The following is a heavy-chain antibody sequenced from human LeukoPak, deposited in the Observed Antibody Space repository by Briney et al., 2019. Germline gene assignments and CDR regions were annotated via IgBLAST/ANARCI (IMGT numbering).Heavy chain of an antibody. CDR3: ATDAPSPYTTSYFYYYAMDV. CDR1: GVTFSTYS. V-gene: IGHV3-21*01. CDR2: ISGSSNHI. J-gene: IGHJ6*02. Sequence: GGSLRLSCAASGVTFSTYSMNWVRQAPGKGLEWVSSISGSSNHIYYAGSVKGRFTISRDNAKNSLYLQMNSLRADDTAVYYCATDAPSPYTTSYFYYYAMDVWGQGTTVTVSS. D-gene: IGHD2-2*02.